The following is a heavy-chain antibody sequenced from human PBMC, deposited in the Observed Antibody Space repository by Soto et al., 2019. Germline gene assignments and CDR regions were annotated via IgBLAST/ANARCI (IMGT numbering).Heavy chain of an antibody. CDR3: AKVEQRWLEGGYYFDY. J-gene: IGHJ4*02. V-gene: IGHV3-23*01. CDR1: GFTFSSYA. D-gene: IGHD1-1*01. Sequence: EVQLLESGGGLVQPGGSLRLSCAASGFTFSSYAMCWVRQAPGKGLEWVSAISGSGGSTYYADSVNGRFTISRDNSMTTLYLQMHGLRAEDTAVYYCAKVEQRWLEGGYYFDYWGQGTLVPVSS. CDR2: ISGSGGST.